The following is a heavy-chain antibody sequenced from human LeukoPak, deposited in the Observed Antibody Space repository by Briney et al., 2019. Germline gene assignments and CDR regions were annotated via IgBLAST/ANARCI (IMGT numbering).Heavy chain of an antibody. J-gene: IGHJ4*02. Sequence: GGSLRLSCAASGFTFSSYAMSWVRQAPGKGLEWVSAISGSGGSTYYADSVKGRFTISRHNSKNTLYLQMNSLRAEDTAVYYCARSPPSGYYMGEVHWGQGTLVTVSS. CDR2: ISGSGGST. D-gene: IGHD3-3*01. V-gene: IGHV3-23*01. CDR3: ARSPPSGYYMGEVH. CDR1: GFTFSSYA.